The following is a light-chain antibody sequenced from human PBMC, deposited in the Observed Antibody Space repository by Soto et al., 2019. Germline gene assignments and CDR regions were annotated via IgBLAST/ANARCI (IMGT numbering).Light chain of an antibody. J-gene: IGLJ2*01. CDR3: CSYAGSRTLV. Sequence: QAVVTQPASVSGSPGQSITISCTGTSSDVGTYNLVSWYQQHPGKAPKLMIYEGSKRPSGVSNRLSGSKSGNTASLTISGLQAEDEADYYCCSYAGSRTLVFGGGTQLTVL. CDR2: EGS. V-gene: IGLV2-23*01. CDR1: SSDVGTYNL.